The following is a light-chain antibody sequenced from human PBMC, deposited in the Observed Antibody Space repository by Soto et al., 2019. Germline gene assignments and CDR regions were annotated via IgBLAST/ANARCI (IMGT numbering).Light chain of an antibody. CDR2: DAS. V-gene: IGKV1-33*01. J-gene: IGKJ5*01. Sequence: DFQMTQSPSSLSAPVGDRVTITCRATQAIKNFLNWYQQKPGRAPKLLISDASTLQRGVPSRFSGSGSGTHFTFVISSLQPEDVGTYYCQQSDNLPLTFGQGTRLDIK. CDR1: QAIKNF. CDR3: QQSDNLPLT.